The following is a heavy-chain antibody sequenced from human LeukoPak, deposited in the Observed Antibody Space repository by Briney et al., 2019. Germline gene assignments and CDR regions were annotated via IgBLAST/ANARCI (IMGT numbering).Heavy chain of an antibody. CDR1: GFTFSSYA. Sequence: GGSLRLSCAASGFTFSSYAMSWVRQAPGKGLEWVSAISGSGGSTYYADSVKGRFTISRDNSKNTLYLRMNSLRAEDTAVYYCAKPSYSSGWYGVDYWGQGTLVTVSS. J-gene: IGHJ4*02. CDR3: AKPSYSSGWYGVDY. D-gene: IGHD6-19*01. V-gene: IGHV3-23*01. CDR2: ISGSGGST.